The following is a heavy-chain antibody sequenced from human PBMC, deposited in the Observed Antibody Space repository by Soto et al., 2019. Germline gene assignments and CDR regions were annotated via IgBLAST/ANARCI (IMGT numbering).Heavy chain of an antibody. CDR2: ISSTTNYI. CDR3: ARESEDLTSNFDY. J-gene: IGHJ4*02. CDR1: GFTFTRYS. Sequence: GGSLRLSCAASGFTFTRYSMNWVRQAPGKELEWVSSISSTTNYIYYGDSMKGRFTISRDNAKNSLYLEMNSLRAEDTAVYYCARESEDLTSNFDYWGQGTLVTVSS. V-gene: IGHV3-21*06.